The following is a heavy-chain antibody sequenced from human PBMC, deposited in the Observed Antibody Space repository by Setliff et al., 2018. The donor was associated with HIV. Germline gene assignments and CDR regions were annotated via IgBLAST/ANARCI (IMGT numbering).Heavy chain of an antibody. CDR3: ARTSAGGQENDY. D-gene: IGHD3-10*01. J-gene: IGHJ4*02. V-gene: IGHV3-7*03. CDR1: GFTFTTYW. Sequence: GGSLRLSCAASGFTFTTYWMSWVRQAPGKGLEWVANIKEDGSEKNYVNSVKGRFTISRDNAKNSLYLQLNSLRVDDTALYYCARTSAGGQENDYWGQGTLVTVSS. CDR2: IKEDGSEK.